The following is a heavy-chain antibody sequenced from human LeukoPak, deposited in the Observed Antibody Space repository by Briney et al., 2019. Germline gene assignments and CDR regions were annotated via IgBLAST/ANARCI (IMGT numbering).Heavy chain of an antibody. J-gene: IGHJ3*02. CDR1: GGTFSSYA. CDR3: ARGYYGSGSYLADAFDI. V-gene: IGHV1-69*01. D-gene: IGHD3-10*01. Sequence: GSSVKVSCKASGGTFSSYAISWVRQAPGQGLEWMGGIIPIFGTANYAQKFQGRVTITADESTSTAYMELSRLRSDDTAVYYCARGYYGSGSYLADAFDIWGQGTMVTVSS. CDR2: IIPIFGTA.